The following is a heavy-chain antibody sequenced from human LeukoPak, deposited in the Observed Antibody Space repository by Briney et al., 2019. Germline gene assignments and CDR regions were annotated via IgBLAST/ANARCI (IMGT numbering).Heavy chain of an antibody. J-gene: IGHJ2*01. CDR3: ARLKLGYWYFDL. CDR1: GFTFSHYY. V-gene: IGHV3-11*01. Sequence: GGSLRLSCAASGFTFSHYYMSWIRQVPGKGLEWVSYIGLSDSTIYYADSLKGRFAISRDNAKNSLYLHMHSLRAEDTAVYYCARLKLGYWYFDLWGRGTLVTVST. CDR2: IGLSDSTI. D-gene: IGHD7-27*01.